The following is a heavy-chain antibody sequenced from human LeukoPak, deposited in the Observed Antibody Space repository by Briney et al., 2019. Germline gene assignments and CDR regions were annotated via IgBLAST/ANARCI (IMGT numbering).Heavy chain of an antibody. J-gene: IGHJ6*03. V-gene: IGHV4-59*01. CDR2: IHYSGNT. CDR1: GGSISSYY. D-gene: IGHD5-18*01. CDR3: TRGLGIGYGQYYSHYVDV. Sequence: SETLSLTCTVSGGSISSYYWSWIRQPPGKGLEWIAHIHYSGNTNYNPSLTSRVTISIDTSKNQFSLKLNSVTAADTAVYYCTRGLGIGYGQYYSHYVDVWAKGTTVTVSS.